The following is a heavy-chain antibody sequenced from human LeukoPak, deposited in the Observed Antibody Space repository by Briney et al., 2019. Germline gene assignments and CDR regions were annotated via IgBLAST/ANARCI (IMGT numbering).Heavy chain of an antibody. D-gene: IGHD6-13*01. V-gene: IGHV6-1*01. CDR2: TYYRSKWYN. Sequence: SQTLSLTCAISGDSVSSNSAAWNWIRQSPSRGLEWLGRTYYRSKWYNDYAVSVKSRITINPDTSKNQFSLQLNSVTPEDTAVYYCARDSRIAAAEYYYGMDVWGQGTTVTVSS. CDR3: ARDSRIAAAEYYYGMDV. J-gene: IGHJ6*02. CDR1: GDSVSSNSAA.